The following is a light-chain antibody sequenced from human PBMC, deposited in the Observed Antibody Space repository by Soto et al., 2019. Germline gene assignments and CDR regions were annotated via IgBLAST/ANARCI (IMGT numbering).Light chain of an antibody. J-gene: IGKJ4*01. CDR3: QHRTDWPPKIT. V-gene: IGKV3-11*01. Sequence: IVLTQSPATLSLSPGERATLSCRASQSVDSYLAWYQQKPGQDHRLHIYLASNRPTGIPARFSGSGSGTDFTLTIHSLEQADFAVYYCQHRTDWPPKITFGGGTQVEIK. CDR1: QSVDSY. CDR2: LAS.